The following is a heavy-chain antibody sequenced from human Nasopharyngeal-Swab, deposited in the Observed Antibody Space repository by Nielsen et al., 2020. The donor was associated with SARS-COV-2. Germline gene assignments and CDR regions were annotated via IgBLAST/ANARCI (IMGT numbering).Heavy chain of an antibody. CDR1: GGSISSYY. Sequence: ESLKISCTVSGGSISSYYWSWIRQPPGKGLEWIGYIYYSGSTNYNPSLKSRVTISVDTSKNQFSLKLSSVTAADTAVYYCARAQGSYYYDSSGYYYYYYYGMDVWGQGTTVTVSS. V-gene: IGHV4-59*13. D-gene: IGHD3-22*01. CDR2: IYYSGST. CDR3: ARAQGSYYYDSSGYYYYYYYGMDV. J-gene: IGHJ6*02.